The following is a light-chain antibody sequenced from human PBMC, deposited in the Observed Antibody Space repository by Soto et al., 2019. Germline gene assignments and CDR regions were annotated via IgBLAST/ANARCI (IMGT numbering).Light chain of an antibody. CDR2: SNN. V-gene: IGLV1-44*01. CDR3: AAWDDSLNGVV. Sequence: QSVLTQPPSVSGTPGQRVNMSCSGSSSNIGSKSVSWYQQLPGTAPKLLIYSNNQRPSGVPDRFSGSKSGTSASLAISGLQSEDEADYYCAAWDDSLNGVVFGGGTKLTVL. CDR1: SSNIGSKS. J-gene: IGLJ2*01.